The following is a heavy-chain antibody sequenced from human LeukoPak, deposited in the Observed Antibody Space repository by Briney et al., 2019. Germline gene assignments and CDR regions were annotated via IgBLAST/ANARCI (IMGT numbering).Heavy chain of an antibody. CDR1: GFMVSTNY. CDR2: IYSGGST. CDR3: ARLGLGNDFWSGYLYYFDY. V-gene: IGHV3-53*01. J-gene: IGHJ4*02. D-gene: IGHD3-3*01. Sequence: PGGSLRLSCVASGFMVSTNYMTWVRQAPGKGLEWISVIYSGGSTFHADSVKGRFTISRDSSSNTLYLQMNNLRAEDTAVYYCARLGLGNDFWSGYLYYFDYWGQGTLVTVSS.